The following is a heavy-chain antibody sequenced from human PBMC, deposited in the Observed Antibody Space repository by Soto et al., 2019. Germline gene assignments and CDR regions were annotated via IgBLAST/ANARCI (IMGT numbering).Heavy chain of an antibody. CDR3: ARVPIYCSSTSCYLSYFDY. Sequence: PGGSLRLSCAASGFTFSSYWMSWVRQAPGKGLEWVANIKQDGSEKYYVDSVKGRFTISRDNAKNSLYLQMNSLRAEDTAVYYCARVPIYCSSTSCYLSYFDYWGQGTLVTVSS. CDR1: GFTFSSYW. D-gene: IGHD2-2*01. CDR2: IKQDGSEK. J-gene: IGHJ4*02. V-gene: IGHV3-7*03.